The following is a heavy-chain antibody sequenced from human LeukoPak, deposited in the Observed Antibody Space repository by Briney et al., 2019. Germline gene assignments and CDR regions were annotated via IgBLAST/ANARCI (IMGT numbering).Heavy chain of an antibody. D-gene: IGHD6-6*01. V-gene: IGHV1-3*03. CDR2: INAGNGNT. Sequence: ASVKVSCKASGYTFTGYYMHWVRQAPGQRLEWMGWINAGNGNTKYSQEFQGRVTITRDTSASTAYMELSSLRSEDMAVYYCARGGITSIAARPDYYYYMDVWGKGTTVTVSS. CDR3: ARGGITSIAARPDYYYYMDV. CDR1: GYTFTGYY. J-gene: IGHJ6*03.